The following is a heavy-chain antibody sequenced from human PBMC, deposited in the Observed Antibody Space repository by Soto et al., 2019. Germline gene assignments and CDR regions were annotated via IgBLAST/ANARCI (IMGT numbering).Heavy chain of an antibody. J-gene: IGHJ3*02. CDR1: SFTFNNYA. D-gene: IGHD6-6*01. Sequence: EVQLLESGGGLAQPGGSLRLSCAASSFTFNNYAMTWVRQAPGKGLEWVSIISATGGSAYYADSVKGRFTISRDNSKNILYLQMNSLRVEDTALYYCAKNLPSGSKAFDIWCPGTMVTVSS. CDR3: AKNLPSGSKAFDI. V-gene: IGHV3-23*01. CDR2: ISATGGSA.